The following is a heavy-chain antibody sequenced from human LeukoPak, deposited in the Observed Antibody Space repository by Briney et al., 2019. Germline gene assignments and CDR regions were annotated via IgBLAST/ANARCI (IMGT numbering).Heavy chain of an antibody. D-gene: IGHD2-15*01. CDR1: GGSISSGSYY. CDR3: ASQLWVAATNYYYYMDV. CDR2: IYYSGST. Sequence: PSETLSLTCTVSGGSISSGSYYWSWIRQPPGKGLEWIGYIYYSGSTNYNPSLKSRVTISVDTSKNQFSLKLSSVTAADTAVYYCASQLWVAATNYYYYMDVWGKGTTVTVSS. J-gene: IGHJ6*03. V-gene: IGHV4-61*01.